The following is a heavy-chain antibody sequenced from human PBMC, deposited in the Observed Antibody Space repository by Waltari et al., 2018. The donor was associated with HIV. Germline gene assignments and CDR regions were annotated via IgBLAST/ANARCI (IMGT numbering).Heavy chain of an antibody. Sequence: EVQLVQSGAEVKKPGESLKISCKASGYDFTTYWIGWVRQMPGKGLECMWRIYPADSETKYSPSFQSQVTLSADKSINTAYLHWSSLKAPDTAIYYCARRGNNYGDAFDIWGQGTMVNVS. CDR2: IYPADSET. CDR3: ARRGNNYGDAFDI. D-gene: IGHD4-17*01. V-gene: IGHV5-51*03. J-gene: IGHJ3*02. CDR1: GYDFTTYW.